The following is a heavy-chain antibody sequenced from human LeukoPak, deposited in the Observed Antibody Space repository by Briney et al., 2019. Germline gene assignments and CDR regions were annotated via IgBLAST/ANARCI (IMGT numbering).Heavy chain of an antibody. CDR3: AKAVEYGSSSPDFDY. V-gene: IGHV3-9*01. D-gene: IGHD6-13*01. Sequence: GGSLRLSCAASGFTFSSYSMNWVRQAPGKGLEWVSGISWNSGSIGYADSVRGRFTISRDNAKNSLYLQMNSLRAEDTALYYCAKAVEYGSSSPDFDYWGQGTLVTVSS. J-gene: IGHJ4*02. CDR2: ISWNSGSI. CDR1: GFTFSSYS.